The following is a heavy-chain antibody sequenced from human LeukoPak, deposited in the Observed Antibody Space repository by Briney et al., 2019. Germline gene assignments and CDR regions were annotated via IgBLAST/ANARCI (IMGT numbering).Heavy chain of an antibody. V-gene: IGHV1-18*01. CDR2: ISAYNGNT. J-gene: IGHJ5*02. D-gene: IGHD6-19*01. Sequence: ASVKVSCKASGYTFTSYGVSWVRQAPGQGLEWMGWISAYNGNTNYAQKLQGRVTMTTDTSTSTAYMELRSLRSDATAVYYCARTYSSGWYWFDPWGQGTLVTVSS. CDR3: ARTYSSGWYWFDP. CDR1: GYTFTSYG.